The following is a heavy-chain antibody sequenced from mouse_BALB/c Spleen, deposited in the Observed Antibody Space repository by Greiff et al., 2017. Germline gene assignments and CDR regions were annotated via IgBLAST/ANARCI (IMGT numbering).Heavy chain of an antibody. CDR3: NARGFAY. CDR1: GFNITDYY. CDR2: IDPENGDT. Sequence: EVQLQQSGAELVRSGASVKLSCTASGFNITDYYMHWVKQRPEQGLEWIGWIDPENGDTEYAPKFQGKATMTADTSSNTAYLQLSSLTSEDTAVYYCNARGFAYWGQGTLVTVSA. J-gene: IGHJ3*01. V-gene: IGHV14-4*02.